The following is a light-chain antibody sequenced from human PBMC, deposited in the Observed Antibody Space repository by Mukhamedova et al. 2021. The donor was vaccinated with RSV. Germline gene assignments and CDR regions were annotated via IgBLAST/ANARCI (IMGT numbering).Light chain of an antibody. CDR2: SAA. CDR3: QRYNSVFPT. J-gene: IGKJ3*01. Sequence: WYQRRVHGKSPTLLIHSAAILQTGVPSRFSGSASATEFTLTISSLQPEDVAIYYCQRYNSVFPTFGPGTKV. V-gene: IGKV1-27*01.